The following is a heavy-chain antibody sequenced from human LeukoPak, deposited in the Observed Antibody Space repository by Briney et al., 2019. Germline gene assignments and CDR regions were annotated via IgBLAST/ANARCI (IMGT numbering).Heavy chain of an antibody. CDR3: ASSGSGSYSYDY. D-gene: IGHD1-26*01. CDR1: GGSIGSYY. CDR2: IYYSGST. J-gene: IGHJ4*02. V-gene: IGHV4-59*01. Sequence: SETLSLTCTVSGGSIGSYYWSWIRQPPGKGLEWIGSIYYSGSTDYNPSLKSRVTISVDTSKNQFSLKLSSVTAADTAVYYCASSGSGSYSYDYWGQGTLVTVSS.